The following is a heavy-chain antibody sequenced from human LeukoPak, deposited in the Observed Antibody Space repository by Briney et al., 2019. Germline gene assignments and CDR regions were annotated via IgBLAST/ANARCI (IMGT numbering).Heavy chain of an antibody. CDR1: GCTFSNYA. D-gene: IGHD2-15*01. J-gene: IGHJ6*03. Sequence: GASVTVTFKSSGCTFSNYAISGVRQPAGQGLDWMGGIIPIFGTATYAQKFQVRVTITADESTSTAYMELSSLRSEDTAVYYCATLRYCSGGSCLGYMDVWGKGTTVTISS. CDR3: ATLRYCSGGSCLGYMDV. CDR2: IIPIFGTA. V-gene: IGHV1-69*13.